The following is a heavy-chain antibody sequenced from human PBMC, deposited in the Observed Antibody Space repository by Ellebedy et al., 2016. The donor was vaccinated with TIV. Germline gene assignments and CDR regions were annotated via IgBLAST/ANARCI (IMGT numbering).Heavy chain of an antibody. CDR2: LSGSGDST. CDR3: AKDKFTVNMYFLGGEHLQH. CDR1: GFSFSSYA. V-gene: IGHV3-23*01. J-gene: IGHJ1*01. D-gene: IGHD4-17*01. Sequence: GGSLRLXCAASGFSFSSYAMTWVRQAPGKGLEWVSALSGSGDSTYYADSVKGRFTISRDNSKNTLYLHMNSLRAEDTAVYYCAKDKFTVNMYFLGGEHLQHWGQGTLVIVSS.